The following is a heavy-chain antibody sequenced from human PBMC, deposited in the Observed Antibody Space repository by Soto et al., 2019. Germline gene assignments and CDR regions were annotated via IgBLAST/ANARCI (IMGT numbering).Heavy chain of an antibody. CDR3: ARDGKGYDFWSGYLTSTTNYYYGMDV. D-gene: IGHD3-3*01. Sequence: SETLSLTCTVSGGSISSYYWIWIRQPPGKGLEWIGYIYYSGSTNYNPSLKSRVTISVDTSKNQFSLKLSSVTAADTAVYYCARDGKGYDFWSGYLTSTTNYYYGMDVWGQGTTVTVSS. CDR2: IYYSGST. V-gene: IGHV4-59*01. CDR1: GGSISSYY. J-gene: IGHJ6*02.